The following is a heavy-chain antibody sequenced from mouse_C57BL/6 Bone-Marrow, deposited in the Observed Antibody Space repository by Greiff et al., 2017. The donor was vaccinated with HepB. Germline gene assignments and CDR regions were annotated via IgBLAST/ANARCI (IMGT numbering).Heavy chain of an antibody. Sequence: EVQLQQSGPVLVKPGASVKMSCKASGYTFTDYYMNWVKQSHGKSLEWIGVINPYNGGTSYNQKFKGKATLTVDKSSSTAYMELNSLTSEDSAVYYCVPYYSKEGYDYWGQGTTLTVSS. CDR1: GYTFTDYY. CDR2: INPYNGGT. D-gene: IGHD2-5*01. V-gene: IGHV1-19*01. J-gene: IGHJ2*01. CDR3: VPYYSKEGYDY.